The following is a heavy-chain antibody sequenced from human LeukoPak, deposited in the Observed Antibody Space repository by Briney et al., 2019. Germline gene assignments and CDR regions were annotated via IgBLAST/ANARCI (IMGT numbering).Heavy chain of an antibody. CDR3: AKAFIAVAGTYYYYMDV. D-gene: IGHD6-19*01. Sequence: GGSLRLSCAASGFTFSSYAMHWVRQAPGKGLEWVAVISYDGSNKYYADSVKGRFTISRDNSKNTLYLQMNSLRAEDTAVYYCAKAFIAVAGTYYYYMDVWGKGTTVTVSS. CDR2: ISYDGSNK. CDR1: GFTFSSYA. J-gene: IGHJ6*03. V-gene: IGHV3-30*04.